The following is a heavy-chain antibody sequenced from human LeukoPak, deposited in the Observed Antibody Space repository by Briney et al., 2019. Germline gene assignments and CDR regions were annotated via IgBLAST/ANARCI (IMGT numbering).Heavy chain of an antibody. CDR1: GGSISSYY. J-gene: IGHJ5*02. D-gene: IGHD1-14*01. CDR2: IHYSGNT. CDR3: ARVEIALRATSWFDP. V-gene: IGHV4-59*01. Sequence: SETLSLTCTVSGGSISSYYWSWIRQPPGKGLEWIGYIHYSGNTNYNPSLKSRVAISLDTSKNQFSLNLNSVTAADTAVYYCARVEIALRATSWFDPWGQGTLVTVSS.